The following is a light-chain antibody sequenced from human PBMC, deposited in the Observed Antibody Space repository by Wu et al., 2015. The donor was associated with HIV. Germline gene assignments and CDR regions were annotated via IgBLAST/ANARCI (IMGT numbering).Light chain of an antibody. J-gene: IGKJ1*01. Sequence: EVVLTQSPATLSLSPGDRATLSCRASQNFSSFLAWYQQRPGQPPRLLFYGTSNRAFGIPPRFSASGSGADFALTISSLESEDFAIYYCQQRASFGQGTRV. CDR1: QNFSSF. V-gene: IGKV3-11*01. CDR2: GTS. CDR3: QQRAS.